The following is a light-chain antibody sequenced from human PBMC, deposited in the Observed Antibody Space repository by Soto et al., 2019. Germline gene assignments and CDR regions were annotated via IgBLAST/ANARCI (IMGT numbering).Light chain of an antibody. J-gene: IGKJ1*01. CDR3: QQYNSWPPT. V-gene: IGKV3-15*01. CDR2: GAS. Sequence: VVMTQSPATLSVSPGERVTLSCRASQSVSSNLAWHQQKPGQAPRLLIYGASTRATGLPARFSGSGFGTEFTLTISSLQSEDFALYFCQQYNSWPPTFGQGTKVEIK. CDR1: QSVSSN.